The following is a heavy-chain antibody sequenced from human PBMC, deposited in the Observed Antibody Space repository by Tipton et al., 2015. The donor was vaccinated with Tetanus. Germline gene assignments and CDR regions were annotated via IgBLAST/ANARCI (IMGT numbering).Heavy chain of an antibody. CDR1: GGSVSSGSYY. Sequence: LRLSCTVSGGSVSSGSYYWSWVRQPPGKGLEYIGYILYGKSTHYSPALESRVSMSGDPAKNQFSLRLTSVTAADTAVYYCARIHDFWSGYFDFWGQGTPVTVSP. D-gene: IGHD3-3*01. CDR2: ILYGKST. CDR3: ARIHDFWSGYFDF. J-gene: IGHJ4*02. V-gene: IGHV4-61*01.